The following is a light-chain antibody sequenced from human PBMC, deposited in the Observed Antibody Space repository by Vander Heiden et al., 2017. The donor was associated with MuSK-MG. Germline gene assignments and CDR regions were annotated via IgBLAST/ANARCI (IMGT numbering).Light chain of an antibody. Sequence: ELVLPQSPGTLSLSPGERATLSCRASQSVSLNYLAWYQQKPGQAPRLLIYGASSRATGIRDRFSGSGSGTDFTLTISRLEPEDFAVYYCQQYGSSPLTFGGGTKVEIK. CDR1: QSVSLNY. V-gene: IGKV3-20*01. J-gene: IGKJ4*01. CDR2: GAS. CDR3: QQYGSSPLT.